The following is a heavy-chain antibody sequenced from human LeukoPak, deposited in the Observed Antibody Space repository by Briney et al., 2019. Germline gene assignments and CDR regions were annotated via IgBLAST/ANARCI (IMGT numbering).Heavy chain of an antibody. Sequence: GASVKVSCKASGYTFTSYYMHWVRQATGQGLEWMGIINPSGGSTSYAQKFQGRVTMTRDTSTSTVYMELSSLRSEDTAVYYCARNAVVVGSAFDIWGQGTMVTVSS. CDR2: INPSGGST. J-gene: IGHJ3*02. D-gene: IGHD2-15*01. CDR1: GYTFTSYY. CDR3: ARNAVVVGSAFDI. V-gene: IGHV1-46*01.